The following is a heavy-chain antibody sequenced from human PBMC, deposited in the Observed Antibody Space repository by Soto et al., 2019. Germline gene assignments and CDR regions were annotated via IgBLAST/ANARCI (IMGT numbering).Heavy chain of an antibody. J-gene: IGHJ6*02. CDR2: IVVGSGNT. Sequence: RASVKVSCKASGFTFTSSAVQWVRQARGQRLEWIGWIVVGSGNTNYAQKFQERVTITRDMSTSTAYMELSSLRSEDTAVYYCAAGINYDFWSGPPHYGMDVWGQGTTVTVSS. V-gene: IGHV1-58*01. CDR3: AAGINYDFWSGPPHYGMDV. D-gene: IGHD3-3*01. CDR1: GFTFTSSA.